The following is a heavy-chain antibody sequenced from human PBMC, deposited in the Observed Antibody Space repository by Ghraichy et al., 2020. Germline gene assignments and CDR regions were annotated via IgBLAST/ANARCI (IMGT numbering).Heavy chain of an antibody. CDR3: ARVLGYCTNGVCYPYYYYYYGMDV. V-gene: IGHV3-30-3*01. J-gene: IGHJ6*02. CDR1: GFTFSSYA. D-gene: IGHD2-8*01. Sequence: GGSLRLSCAASGFTFSSYAIHWVRQAPGKGLEWVAVISYDGSNKYYADSVKGRFTISRDNSKNTLYLQMNSLRAEDTAVYYCARVLGYCTNGVCYPYYYYYYGMDVWGQGTTVTVSS. CDR2: ISYDGSNK.